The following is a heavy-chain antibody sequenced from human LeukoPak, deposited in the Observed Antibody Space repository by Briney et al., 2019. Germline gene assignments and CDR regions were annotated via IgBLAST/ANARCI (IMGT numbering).Heavy chain of an antibody. CDR1: GFIFSNAW. V-gene: IGHV3-11*04. J-gene: IGHJ4*02. D-gene: IGHD5-12*01. CDR3: ARSRYSGYDDPSYFDY. CDR2: ISSSGSTI. Sequence: GGSLRLSCAASGFIFSNAWMSWVRQAPGKGLEWVSYISSSGSTIYYADSVKGRFTISRDNAKNSLYLQMNSLRAEDTAVYYCARSRYSGYDDPSYFDYWGQGTLVTVSS.